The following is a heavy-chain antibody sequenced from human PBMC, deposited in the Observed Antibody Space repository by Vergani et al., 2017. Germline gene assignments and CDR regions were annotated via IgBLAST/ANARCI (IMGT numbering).Heavy chain of an antibody. Sequence: EVQLVESGGGLVQPGRSLRLSCAASGFTFDDYAMHWVRQAPGKGLEWVSGISWNCGSIGYAESVKGRFTISRDNAKNSLYLQMNSLRAEDTALYYCAKCGVYGDLGLWGRGTLVTVSS. D-gene: IGHD4-17*01. J-gene: IGHJ2*01. V-gene: IGHV3-9*01. CDR2: ISWNCGSI. CDR3: AKCGVYGDLGL. CDR1: GFTFDDYA.